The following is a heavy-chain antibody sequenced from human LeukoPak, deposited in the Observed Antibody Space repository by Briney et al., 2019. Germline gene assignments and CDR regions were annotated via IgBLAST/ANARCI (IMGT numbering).Heavy chain of an antibody. CDR1: GFTVTNDY. CDR3: ATDVRSSPLGF. Sequence: GGSLRLSCAVSGFTVTNDYMDWVRQAPGRGLEWVSIIYSGGSTYYADSVKGRFTISRDSSNNTLFLQMSNLRADDSGLYYCATDVRSSPLGFWGHGTLVTVSS. J-gene: IGHJ4*01. V-gene: IGHV3-66*01. CDR2: IYSGGST. D-gene: IGHD6-13*01.